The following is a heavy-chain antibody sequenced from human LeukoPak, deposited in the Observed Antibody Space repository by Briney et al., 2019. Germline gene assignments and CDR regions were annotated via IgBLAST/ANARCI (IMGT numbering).Heavy chain of an antibody. D-gene: IGHD3-3*01. CDR1: GGSIGSHY. V-gene: IGHV4-59*11. Sequence: PSETLSLTCTVSGGSIGSHYWTWIRQTPGKGLEWIGYIYYSGSTNYNPSLKSRVTISVDTSKNQFSLKLSSVTAADTAVYYCARAPGYYDFWSGFGAYYYYMDVWGKGTTVTVSS. CDR2: IYYSGST. J-gene: IGHJ6*03. CDR3: ARAPGYYDFWSGFGAYYYYMDV.